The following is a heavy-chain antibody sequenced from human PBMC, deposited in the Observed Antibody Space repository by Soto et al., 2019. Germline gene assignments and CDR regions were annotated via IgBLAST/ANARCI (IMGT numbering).Heavy chain of an antibody. CDR2: IIPIFVTA. V-gene: IGHV1-69*01. D-gene: IGHD2-2*02. CDR3: ARRIVGGPGSIPNAFGR. J-gene: IGHJ3*01. Sequence: QVQLVQSGAEVKKPGSSVKVSCKASGGTFSSYAISWVRQAPGQGLEWMGGIIPIFVTANYAQKFQGRVTITAEESNSKAYIELSNLRSAETGVYYCARRIVGGPGSIPNAFGRWGQGTIVTVSS. CDR1: GGTFSSYA.